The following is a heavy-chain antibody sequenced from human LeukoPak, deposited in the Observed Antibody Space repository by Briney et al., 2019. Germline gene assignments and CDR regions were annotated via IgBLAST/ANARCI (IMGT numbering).Heavy chain of an antibody. CDR3: ARTYNIRYFDT. CDR2: IWSDASNT. Sequence: PGESLRLSCAASGFIFSSYGTHWVRQAPGKGLEWVAVIWSDASNTYYVDSVKGRFTISRDNSKNTLYLQMNSLRAEDTAVYYCARTYNIRYFDTWGQGTLVTVSS. J-gene: IGHJ4*02. CDR1: GFIFSSYG. D-gene: IGHD3-9*01. V-gene: IGHV3-33*01.